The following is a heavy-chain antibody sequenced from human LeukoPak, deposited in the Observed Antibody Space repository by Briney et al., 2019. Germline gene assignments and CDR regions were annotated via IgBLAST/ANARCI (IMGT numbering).Heavy chain of an antibody. D-gene: IGHD6-13*01. V-gene: IGHV3-74*01. Sequence: GGSLRLSCAASGFTFSSYWMHWVRQVPGKGLVWVSRINNDGSSTTYADSVKGRFTISRDNAKNTLYLQMNSLRAEDTAVYYCTREVQAAGKTLDYWGQGTLITVSS. J-gene: IGHJ4*02. CDR2: INNDGSST. CDR3: TREVQAAGKTLDY. CDR1: GFTFSSYW.